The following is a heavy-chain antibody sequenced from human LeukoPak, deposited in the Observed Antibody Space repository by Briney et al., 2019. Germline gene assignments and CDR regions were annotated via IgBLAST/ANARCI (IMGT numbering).Heavy chain of an antibody. CDR1: GGSISSGGYS. Sequence: SETLSLTCAVSGGSISSGGYSWSWIRQPPGKGLEWIGYIYHSGSTYYNPSLKSRITISVDWSKNQFSLNLSSVTAADTAVYYCARVGGGDAFDIWGQGTMVTVSS. CDR2: IYHSGST. V-gene: IGHV4-30-2*01. J-gene: IGHJ3*02. D-gene: IGHD6-25*01. CDR3: ARVGGGDAFDI.